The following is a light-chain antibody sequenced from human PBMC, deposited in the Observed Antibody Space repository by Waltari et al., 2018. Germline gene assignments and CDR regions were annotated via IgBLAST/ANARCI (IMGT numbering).Light chain of an antibody. V-gene: IGKV3-20*01. CDR3: QQYGSSPYT. CDR1: QSVTNNY. Sequence: ESVLTQSPGTLSLSPGERATLSCRASQSVTNNYLAWYQQKPGQAPRLLIYGASGRATGIPDRFRGSGSGTEFSLTINRVEPEDFAVFYCQQYGSSPYTFGQGTKVEI. J-gene: IGKJ2*01. CDR2: GAS.